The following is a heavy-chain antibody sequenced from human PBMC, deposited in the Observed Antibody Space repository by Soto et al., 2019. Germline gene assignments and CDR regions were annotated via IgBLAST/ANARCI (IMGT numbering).Heavy chain of an antibody. D-gene: IGHD2-15*01. J-gene: IGHJ6*03. V-gene: IGHV4-34*01. CDR1: GGSFSGYY. CDR2: INHSGST. Sequence: QVQLQQWGAGLLKPSETLSLTCAVYGGSFSGYYWSWLRQPPGHGLDGIGEINHSGSTNYHPYLKSRVTISVDTSKNQFSLKLSSVTAADTAVYYCARCPLKSCPRPKTYYYFYMYVWGKGNTVTVSS. CDR3: ARCPLKSCPRPKTYYYFYMYV.